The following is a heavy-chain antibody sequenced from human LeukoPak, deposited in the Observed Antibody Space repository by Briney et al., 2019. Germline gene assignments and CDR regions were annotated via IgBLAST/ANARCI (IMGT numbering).Heavy chain of an antibody. CDR1: GGSISSYY. CDR3: ARGIGRFGELSRNYYYYYGMDV. CDR2: IYYSGST. J-gene: IGHJ6*02. D-gene: IGHD3-10*01. Sequence: PSETLSLTCTVSGGSISSYYWSWIRQPPGKGLEWIGYIYYSGSTNYNPSLKSRVTISVDTSKNQFSLKLSSVTAADTAVYYCARGIGRFGELSRNYYYYYGMDVWGQGTTVTVSS. V-gene: IGHV4-59*01.